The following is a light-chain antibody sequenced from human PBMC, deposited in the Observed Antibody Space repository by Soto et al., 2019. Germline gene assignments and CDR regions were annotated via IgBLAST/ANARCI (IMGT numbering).Light chain of an antibody. CDR1: QSFSTSY. Sequence: EIVLTQSPGTLSLSPGDRATLSCRASQSFSTSYLAWYQHKPGQAPRLLIYNTFTRATGIPDRFSGSGSGTDFTLTISRLEPEVFAVYYCEQYGGSPFTFGPGTKVDIK. CDR2: NTF. CDR3: EQYGGSPFT. J-gene: IGKJ3*01. V-gene: IGKV3-20*01.